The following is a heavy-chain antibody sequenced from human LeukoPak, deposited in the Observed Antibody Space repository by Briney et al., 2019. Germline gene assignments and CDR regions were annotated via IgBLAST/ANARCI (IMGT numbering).Heavy chain of an antibody. CDR1: GFSFSSYA. Sequence: GGSLRLACAASGFSFSSYAMIWVRQAPGKGLEWVSSISNSGGNSFYIDSVKGRFTISRDNSKNTLYLQVNSLRAEGTALYYCAKVSTIIEAGLRYFDLWGRGTLVSVSS. V-gene: IGHV3-23*01. J-gene: IGHJ2*01. CDR3: AKVSTIIEAGLRYFDL. CDR2: ISNSGGNS. D-gene: IGHD6-19*01.